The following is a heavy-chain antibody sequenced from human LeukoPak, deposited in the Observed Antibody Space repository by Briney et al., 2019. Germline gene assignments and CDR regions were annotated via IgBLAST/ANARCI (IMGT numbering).Heavy chain of an antibody. D-gene: IGHD3-10*01. CDR2: ISAYNGNT. J-gene: IGHJ3*02. V-gene: IGHV1-18*01. Sequence: ASVKVSCKASGYTFTSYGISGVRQAPGQGLEWMGWISAYNGNTNYAQKLQGRVTMTTDTSTSTAYMELRSLRSDDTAVYYCAMSSGSYYNTDAFDIWGQGTMVTVSS. CDR1: GYTFTSYG. CDR3: AMSSGSYYNTDAFDI.